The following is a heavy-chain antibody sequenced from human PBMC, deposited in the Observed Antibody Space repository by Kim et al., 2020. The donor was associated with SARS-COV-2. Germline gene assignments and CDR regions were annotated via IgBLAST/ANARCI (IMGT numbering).Heavy chain of an antibody. V-gene: IGHV3-66*01. CDR2: IYSGGST. CDR1: GFTISNNY. D-gene: IGHD3-10*01. CDR3: ARDFTMVRGVINYGMDV. J-gene: IGHJ6*01. Sequence: GGSLRLSCVGSGFTISNNYMTWVRQAPGKGLEWVSVIYSGGSTYYADSLRVRFTVSRDNSKNTLYLQMNSLRAEDTAVYYCARDFTMVRGVINYGMDVWG.